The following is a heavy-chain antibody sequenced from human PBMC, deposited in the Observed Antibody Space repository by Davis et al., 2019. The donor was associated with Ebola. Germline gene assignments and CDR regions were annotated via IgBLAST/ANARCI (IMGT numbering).Heavy chain of an antibody. Sequence: AASVKVSCKASGYTFTSYAMHWVRQAPGQRLEWMGWINAGNGNTKYSQKFQGRVTITRDTFASTAYMELSSLRAEDTAVYYCARVNYDFWSGYFNYWGQGTLVTVSS. D-gene: IGHD3-3*01. CDR3: ARVNYDFWSGYFNY. CDR1: GYTFTSYA. CDR2: INAGNGNT. J-gene: IGHJ4*02. V-gene: IGHV1-3*01.